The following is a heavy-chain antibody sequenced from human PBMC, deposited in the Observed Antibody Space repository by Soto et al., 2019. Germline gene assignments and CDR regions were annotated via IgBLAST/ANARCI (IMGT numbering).Heavy chain of an antibody. CDR3: ASGAIAAAGTSRAFDI. Sequence: SETLSLTCAVYGGSFSGYYWSWIRQPPGKGLEWIGEINHSGSANYNPSLKSRVTISVDTSKNQFSLKLSSVTAADTTVYYCASGAIAAAGTSRAFDIWGQGTMVTVSS. CDR1: GGSFSGYY. J-gene: IGHJ3*02. CDR2: INHSGSA. D-gene: IGHD6-13*01. V-gene: IGHV4-34*01.